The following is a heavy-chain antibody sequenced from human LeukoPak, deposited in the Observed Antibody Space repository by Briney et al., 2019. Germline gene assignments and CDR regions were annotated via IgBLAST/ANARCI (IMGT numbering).Heavy chain of an antibody. D-gene: IGHD1-1*01. CDR1: GGSISSSSYY. J-gene: IGHJ4*02. Sequence: SETLSLTCTVSGGSISSSSYYWGWIRQPPGKGLEWIGYIYYSGSTNYNPSLKSRVTISVDTSKNQFSLKLSSVTAADTAVYYCARVDGSQGPYYFDYWGQGTLVTVSS. CDR3: ARVDGSQGPYYFDY. V-gene: IGHV4-61*05. CDR2: IYYSGST.